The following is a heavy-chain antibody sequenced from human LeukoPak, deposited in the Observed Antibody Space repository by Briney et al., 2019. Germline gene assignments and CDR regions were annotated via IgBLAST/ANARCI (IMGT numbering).Heavy chain of an antibody. CDR2: INHSGST. D-gene: IGHD2-21*01. Sequence: SETLSLTCAVYGGSFSGCYWSWIRQPPGKGLEWIGEINHSGSTNYNPSLKSRVTISADTSKNQFSLKLGSVTAADTAVYYCARIPSTGGVAILSPFDYWGQGTLVTVSS. CDR1: GGSFSGCY. CDR3: ARIPSTGGVAILSPFDY. J-gene: IGHJ4*02. V-gene: IGHV4-34*01.